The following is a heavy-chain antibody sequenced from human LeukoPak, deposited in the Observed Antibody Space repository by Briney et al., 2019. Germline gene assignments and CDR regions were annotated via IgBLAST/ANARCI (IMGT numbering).Heavy chain of an antibody. CDR1: GGSISSYY. D-gene: IGHD2-2*01. V-gene: IGHV4-59*08. CDR3: ARRLGSSSTGFDY. J-gene: IGHJ4*02. CDR2: IHYSGST. Sequence: SQTLSLTCTVSGGSISSYYWSWIWQPPGKGLEWSGSIHYSGSTTYNPSLKSPVTISVDTSKNQFSLKLSSVTAADTAVYYCARRLGSSSTGFDYWGQGTLVTVSS.